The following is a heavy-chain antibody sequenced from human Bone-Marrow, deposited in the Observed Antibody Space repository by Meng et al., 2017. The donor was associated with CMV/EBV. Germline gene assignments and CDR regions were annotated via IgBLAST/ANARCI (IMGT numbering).Heavy chain of an antibody. J-gene: IGHJ6*02. D-gene: IGHD3-9*01. CDR3: ASSQYDILTGYFHYGMAV. Sequence: ASVKVSCKASGYTFTGYYMHWVRQAPGQGLEWMGWINPNSGGTNYAQKFQGRVTMTRDTSISTAYMELSRLRSDDTAVYYCASSQYDILTGYFHYGMAVWGQGTTVTVSS. V-gene: IGHV1-2*02. CDR2: INPNSGGT. CDR1: GYTFTGYY.